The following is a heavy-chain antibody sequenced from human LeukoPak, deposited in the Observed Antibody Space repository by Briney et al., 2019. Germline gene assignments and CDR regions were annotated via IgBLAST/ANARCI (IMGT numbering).Heavy chain of an antibody. V-gene: IGHV1-8*03. Sequence: ASVKVSCKASGYTFTSYDINWVRQATGQGLEWMGWMSPNSGNTGYAQKFQGRVTITRNTSISTAYMELSSLRSEDTAVYYCARAEWTNWFDPWGQGTLVTVSS. CDR3: ARAEWTNWFDP. CDR2: MSPNSGNT. CDR1: GYTFTSYD. J-gene: IGHJ5*02. D-gene: IGHD2-8*01.